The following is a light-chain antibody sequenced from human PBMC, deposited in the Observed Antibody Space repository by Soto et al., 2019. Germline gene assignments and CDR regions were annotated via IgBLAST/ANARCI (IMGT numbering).Light chain of an antibody. CDR2: DVS. CDR1: SSDVGGYNF. V-gene: IGLV2-14*03. CDR3: SSYTTTTSLVV. J-gene: IGLJ2*01. Sequence: ALTQHASVSGSPGQSITISCSGTSSDVGGYNFVSWYQVHPGKAPRLILYDVSSRPSGVSYRFSGSKSANTASLNISRLQAGDEADYYCSSYTTTTSLVVFGGGTKLTVL.